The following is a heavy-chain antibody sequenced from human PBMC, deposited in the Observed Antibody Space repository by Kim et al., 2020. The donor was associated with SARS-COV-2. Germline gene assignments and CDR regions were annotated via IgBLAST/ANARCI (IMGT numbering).Heavy chain of an antibody. D-gene: IGHD3-3*02. CDR3: ARQGPSITLDY. J-gene: IGHJ4*02. V-gene: IGHV5-51*01. Sequence: TRYNPSVQGQLTLSVDKSITTAYVQWSSLQASDTAIYYCARQGPSITLDYWGQGTLVTVSS. CDR2: T.